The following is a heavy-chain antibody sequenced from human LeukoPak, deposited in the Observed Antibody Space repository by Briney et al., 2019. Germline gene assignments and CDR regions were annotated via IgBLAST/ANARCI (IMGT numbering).Heavy chain of an antibody. CDR2: IVVGSGNT. J-gene: IGHJ4*02. CDR3: AVDVIYESD. Sequence: SVKLSCKASGFTFSNSAVQWVRQARGQRLEWIGWIVVGSGNTNYAQKFQERVTITRDMSTSTAYMELSSLRSEDTAVYYCAVDVIYESDWGQGTLVTVSS. D-gene: IGHD2/OR15-2a*01. V-gene: IGHV1-58*01. CDR1: GFTFSNSA.